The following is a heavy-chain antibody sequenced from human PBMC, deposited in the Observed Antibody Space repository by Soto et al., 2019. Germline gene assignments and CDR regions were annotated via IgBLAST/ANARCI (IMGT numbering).Heavy chain of an antibody. Sequence: SETLSLTCAVSGGSISSGGYSWSWIRQPPGKGLEWIGYIYHSGSTYYNPSLKSRVTISVDRSKNQFSLKLSSVTAADTAVYYCARGFGPGFDYWGKGTLVTVSS. V-gene: IGHV4-30-2*01. CDR1: GGSISSGGYS. J-gene: IGHJ4*02. CDR3: ARGFGPGFDY. D-gene: IGHD3-10*01. CDR2: IYHSGST.